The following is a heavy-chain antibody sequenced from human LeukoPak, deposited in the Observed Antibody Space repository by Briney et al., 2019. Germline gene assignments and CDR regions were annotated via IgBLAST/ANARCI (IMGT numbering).Heavy chain of an antibody. CDR1: GGSISGYY. CDR2: IYYSGST. V-gene: IGHV4-59*01. D-gene: IGHD2-15*01. J-gene: IGHJ4*02. CDR3: ARGPYGSRYDY. Sequence: PSETLSLTCTVSGGSISGYYYNWIRQPPGKGLEWIGYIYYSGSTNYNPSLKSRVTMSVDTSKNQFSLNLSSVTAADTAVYYCARGPYGSRYDYWGQGTVVTVSS.